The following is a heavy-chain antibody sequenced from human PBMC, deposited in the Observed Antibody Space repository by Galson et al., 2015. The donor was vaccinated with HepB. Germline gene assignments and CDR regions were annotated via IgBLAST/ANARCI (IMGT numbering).Heavy chain of an antibody. CDR1: GFSFRSYA. CDR3: AKTDDYGDYRYYFNS. J-gene: IGHJ4*02. V-gene: IGHV3-30*18. D-gene: IGHD4-17*01. Sequence: SLRLSCAASGFSFRSYAMHWVRQAPGKGLEWVAIISFDESNKYYADSVKGRFTISRDNFKNTLYLQMNSLRAEDTAVYYCAKTDDYGDYRYYFNSWGQGTLVTVSS. CDR2: ISFDESNK.